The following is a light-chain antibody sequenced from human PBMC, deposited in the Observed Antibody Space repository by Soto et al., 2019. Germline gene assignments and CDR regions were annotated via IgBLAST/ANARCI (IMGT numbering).Light chain of an antibody. Sequence: EIVMTQSPATLSVSTGERATLSCRASQSVSSNLAWYQQKPGQAPRLLIYGASSRATGIPDRFSGSGSGTDFTLTISRLEPEDFAVYYCQQYGSSPLTFGGGTKVDNK. CDR1: QSVSSN. CDR2: GAS. J-gene: IGKJ4*01. CDR3: QQYGSSPLT. V-gene: IGKV3-20*01.